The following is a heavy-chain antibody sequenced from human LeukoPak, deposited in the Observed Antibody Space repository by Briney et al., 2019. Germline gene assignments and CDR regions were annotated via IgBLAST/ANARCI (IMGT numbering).Heavy chain of an antibody. V-gene: IGHV3-30*04. CDR3: ARGARKGDDYGGFFDY. J-gene: IGHJ4*02. CDR1: GFTFSNYA. CDR2: ISHDGSYK. Sequence: PGRSLRLSCAASGFTFSNYAIHWVRQAPGKGLDWVAVISHDGSYKDYAGSVKGRFTISRDNSKNTLYLQMNSLRAEDTAVYYCARGARKGDDYGGFFDYWGQGTLVTVSS. D-gene: IGHD4-23*01.